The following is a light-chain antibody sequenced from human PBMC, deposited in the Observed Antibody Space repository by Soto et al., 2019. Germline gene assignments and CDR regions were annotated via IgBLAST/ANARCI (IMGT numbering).Light chain of an antibody. J-gene: IGKJ1*01. CDR1: QSVPSTY. V-gene: IGKV3-20*01. CDR2: GTS. Sequence: VLSQSPGRLSLSPGERATLSCRASQSVPSTYFAWYQQKSGQPPRLLISGTSNRATGIPDRFSGSGSGRDFTLTISSLHPDDFATYYCQQYNILSTFGQGTKVEI. CDR3: QQYNILST.